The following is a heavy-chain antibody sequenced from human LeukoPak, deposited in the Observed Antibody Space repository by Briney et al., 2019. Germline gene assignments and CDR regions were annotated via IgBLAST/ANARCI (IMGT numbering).Heavy chain of an antibody. J-gene: IGHJ5*02. V-gene: IGHV1-2*04. Sequence: ASVKVSCKASGYTFTGYYMHWARQAPGQGLEWMGWINPNSGGTNYAQKFQGWVTMTRDTSISTAYMELSRLRSDDTAVYYCARSAPTSYCSSTSCYEGWFDPWGQGTLVTVSS. CDR2: INPNSGGT. D-gene: IGHD2-2*01. CDR3: ARSAPTSYCSSTSCYEGWFDP. CDR1: GYTFTGYY.